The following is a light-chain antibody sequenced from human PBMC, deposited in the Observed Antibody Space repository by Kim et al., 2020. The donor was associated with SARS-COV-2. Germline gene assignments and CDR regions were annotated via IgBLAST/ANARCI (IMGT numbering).Light chain of an antibody. J-gene: IGLJ1*01. CDR2: STH. CDR3: AAWDDNLTGPV. CDR1: TSNIEKNY. V-gene: IGLV1-47*02. Sequence: GHRVTFSCSGSTSNIEKNYVHCYQHFPGTAPNLLIHSTHQRPSGVPDRFSGSKSGTSASLTISGLRPEDEADYFCAAWDDNLTGPVFGTGTKVTVL.